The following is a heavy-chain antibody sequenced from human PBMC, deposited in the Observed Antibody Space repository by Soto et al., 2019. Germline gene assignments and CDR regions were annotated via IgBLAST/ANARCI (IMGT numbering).Heavy chain of an antibody. CDR3: AIYCKNSECRQVYNFDY. CDR1: GGSVTTGMYY. Sequence: SETLSATCTVSGGSVTTGMYYWSWIRQPPGKGLEWIGNVYFTGPTIYNPSLKSPVTMSAATYTHPFFLKSTSVPATRPAVSYCAIYCKNSECRQVYNFDYCGPRTLVTVSS. D-gene: IGHD2-15*01. J-gene: IGHJ4*02. V-gene: IGHV4-61*01. CDR2: VYFTGPT.